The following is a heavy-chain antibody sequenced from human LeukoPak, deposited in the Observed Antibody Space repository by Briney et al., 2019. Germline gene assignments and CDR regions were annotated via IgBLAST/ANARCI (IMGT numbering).Heavy chain of an antibody. V-gene: IGHV4-34*01. Sequence: SETLSLTCAVYGGSFSGYYWSWIRQPPGKGLEWIGEINHSGSTNYNPSLKSRFTISVDTSKNQFSLKLSSVTAADTAVYYCARDLGYSSSWYSSDAFDIWGQGTMVTVSS. D-gene: IGHD6-13*01. CDR2: INHSGST. CDR1: GGSFSGYY. CDR3: ARDLGYSSSWYSSDAFDI. J-gene: IGHJ3*02.